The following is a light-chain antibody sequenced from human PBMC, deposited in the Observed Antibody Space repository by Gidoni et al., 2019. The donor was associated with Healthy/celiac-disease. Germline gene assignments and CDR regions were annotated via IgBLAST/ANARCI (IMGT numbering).Light chain of an antibody. V-gene: IGKV3-11*01. CDR2: GAS. J-gene: IGKJ4*01. CDR1: QSLGTF. Sequence: EIVLTQSPATISLSPGERATLSCRASQSLGTFLFWYQHKPGQAPRLLIYGASTRSTGVPARFSGAGSGTDFTLTIASLEPEDFAIYYCQQRGRWPLTFGGGTRVEI. CDR3: QQRGRWPLT.